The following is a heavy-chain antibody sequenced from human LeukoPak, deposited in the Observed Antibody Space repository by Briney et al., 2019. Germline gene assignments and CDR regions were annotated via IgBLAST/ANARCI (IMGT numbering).Heavy chain of an antibody. CDR2: IYYSGST. CDR1: GGSISSYY. D-gene: IGHD3-3*01. J-gene: IGHJ6*02. CDR3: ASLWSGYSSYYYYGMDV. Sequence: SETLSLTCTVSGGSISSYYWSWIRQPPGKGLEWIGYIYYSGSTNYNPSLKSRVTISVDTSKNQFSLKLSSVTAADTAVYYCASLWSGYSSYYYYGMDVWGQGTTVTVSS. V-gene: IGHV4-59*12.